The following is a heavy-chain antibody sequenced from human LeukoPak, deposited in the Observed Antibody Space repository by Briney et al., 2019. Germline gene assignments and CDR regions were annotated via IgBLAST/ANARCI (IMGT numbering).Heavy chain of an antibody. J-gene: IGHJ4*02. CDR1: GYTFTSYY. Sequence: GASVKVSCKASGYTFTSYYMHWVRQAPGQGLEWMGIINPSGGSTSYAQKFQGRVTMTEDTSTDTAYMELSSLRSEDTAVYYCATLFGYCSGGSCYYYWGQGTLVTVSS. CDR2: INPSGGST. V-gene: IGHV1-46*01. CDR3: ATLFGYCSGGSCYYY. D-gene: IGHD2-15*01.